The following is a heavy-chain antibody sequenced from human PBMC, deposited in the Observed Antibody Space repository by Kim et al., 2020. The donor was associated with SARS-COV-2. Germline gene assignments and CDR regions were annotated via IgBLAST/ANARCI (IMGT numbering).Heavy chain of an antibody. CDR1: GFTFSSYW. CDR2: IKQDGREK. D-gene: IGHD6-19*01. J-gene: IGHJ6*02. Sequence: GGSLRLSCAASGFTFSSYWMSWVRQAPGKGLEWVANIKQDGREKYYVDSVKGRFTISRDNAKNSLYLQMNSLRAEDTAVYYCAREESIAVAGTAYYYYYGMDVWGQGTTVTVSS. V-gene: IGHV3-7*01. CDR3: AREESIAVAGTAYYYYYGMDV.